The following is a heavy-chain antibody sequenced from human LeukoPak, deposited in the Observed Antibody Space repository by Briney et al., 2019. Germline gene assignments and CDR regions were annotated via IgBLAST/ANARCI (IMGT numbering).Heavy chain of an antibody. D-gene: IGHD1-1*01. CDR1: GGSFSGRSYY. V-gene: IGHV4-39*01. CDR3: VKPYHHQDASGSITTAFYFDL. Sequence: SETLSLTCTVSGGSFSGRSYYWAWIRQSPGKGLEWIGSIYSGGSTFYTPSLKSRVAISVDTSKNHFSLRLSSATAADTAVYYCVKPYHHQDASGSITTAFYFDLWGQGILVTVSS. CDR2: IYSGGST. J-gene: IGHJ4*02.